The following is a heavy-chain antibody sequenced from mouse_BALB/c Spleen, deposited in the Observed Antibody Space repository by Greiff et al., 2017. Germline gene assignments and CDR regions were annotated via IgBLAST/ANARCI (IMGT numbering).Heavy chain of an antibody. V-gene: IGHV1-7*01. CDR3: ARGGTARALYYFDY. CDR2: INPSTGYT. Sequence: QVQLKQSGAELAKPGASVKMSCKASGYTFTSYWMHWVKQRPGQGLEWIGYINPSTGYTEYNQKFKDKATLTADKSSSTAYMQLSSLTSEDSAVYYCARGGTARALYYFDYWGQGTTLTVSS. D-gene: IGHD3-2*01. J-gene: IGHJ2*01. CDR1: GYTFTSYW.